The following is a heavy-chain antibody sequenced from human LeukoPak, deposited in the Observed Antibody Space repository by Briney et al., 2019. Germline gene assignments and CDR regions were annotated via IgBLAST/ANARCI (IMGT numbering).Heavy chain of an antibody. CDR1: GNTFTGYY. D-gene: IGHD3-16*01. Sequence: GASVKGSWKASGNTFTGYYIHCIRQAAGKCLEWLGWIRPYNGATSYAQRFQGRITMTRDTSINEAYMQLGRLSYDDTAVYYCARVGDDSDPWGQGSLVTVSS. CDR3: ARVGDDSDP. J-gene: IGHJ5*02. CDR2: IRPYNGAT. V-gene: IGHV1-2*02.